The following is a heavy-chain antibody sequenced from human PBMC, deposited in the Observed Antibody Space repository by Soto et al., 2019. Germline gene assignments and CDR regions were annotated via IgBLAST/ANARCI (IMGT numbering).Heavy chain of an antibody. J-gene: IGHJ3*02. CDR1: GFAFNYHG. CDR3: AREGPFSGTGAFDI. D-gene: IGHD3-10*01. Sequence: QVQLVESGGGVVQPGTSLRLSCAASGFAFNYHGIHWVRQAPGKALEWVASVWSDGTNDCYAESVKGRFSISRDNYKNTVDLQMNSLRAEDLAVYYCAREGPFSGTGAFDIWGQGTMATVSS. V-gene: IGHV3-33*01. CDR2: VWSDGTND.